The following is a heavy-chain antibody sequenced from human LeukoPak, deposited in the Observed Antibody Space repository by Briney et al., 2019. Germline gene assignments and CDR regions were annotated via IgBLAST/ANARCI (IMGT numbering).Heavy chain of an antibody. Sequence: TLSLTCTVSGGSISSGSYYWRWIRQPAGKGLEWIGRIYTSGSTNYNPSLKSRVTISVDTSKNQVCLKLSSVTAADTAVYYCARGRYWSGASCFCSFPFDHWGQGTLVTVSS. V-gene: IGHV4-61*02. D-gene: IGHD2-15*01. CDR1: GGSISSGSYY. CDR3: ARGRYWSGASCFCSFPFDH. J-gene: IGHJ5*02. CDR2: IYTSGST.